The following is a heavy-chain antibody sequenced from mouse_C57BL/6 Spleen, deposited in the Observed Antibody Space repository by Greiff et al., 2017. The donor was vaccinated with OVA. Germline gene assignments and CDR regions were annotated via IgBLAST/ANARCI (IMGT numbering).Heavy chain of an antibody. V-gene: IGHV5-17*01. Sequence: DVKLVESGGGLVKPGGSLKLSCAASGFTFSDYGMHWVRQAPEKGLEWVAYISSGSSTIYYADTVKGRFTISRDNAKNTLFLQMTSLRSEDTAMYYCAREDYDVGFAYWGQGTLVTVSA. CDR2: ISSGSSTI. D-gene: IGHD2-4*01. CDR1: GFTFSDYG. CDR3: AREDYDVGFAY. J-gene: IGHJ3*01.